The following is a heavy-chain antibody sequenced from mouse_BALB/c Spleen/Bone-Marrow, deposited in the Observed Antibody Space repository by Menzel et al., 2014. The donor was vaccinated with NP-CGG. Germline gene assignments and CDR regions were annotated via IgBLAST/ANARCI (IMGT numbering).Heavy chain of an antibody. J-gene: IGHJ2*01. CDR2: IYPGDGDT. CDR1: GYAFSSYW. V-gene: IGHV1-80*01. Sequence: VQLQQSGAELVRPGSSVKISCKASGYAFSSYWMNWVKQRPGQGLEWIGQIYPGDGDTNYSGKFKGKATLTADESSSTASMHLSSLTSEDSAVYFCAFGNYDFDYWGQGTTLTVSS. CDR3: AFGNYDFDY. D-gene: IGHD2-1*01.